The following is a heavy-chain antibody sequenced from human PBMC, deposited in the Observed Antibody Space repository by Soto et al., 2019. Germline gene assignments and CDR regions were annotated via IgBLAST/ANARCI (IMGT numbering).Heavy chain of an antibody. CDR3: ASPPYGDYVGY. CDR2: ISYSGST. V-gene: IGHV4-59*12. J-gene: IGHJ4*02. D-gene: IGHD4-17*01. Sequence: SEALSLTCTVSGSSISSEYGGWIRQAPGKGLEWIGYISYSGSTNYKPSLESRLIILVDTSKNQFSLKLSSVTAADTAVYYCASPPYGDYVGYWGQGTLVTVSS. CDR1: GSSISSEY.